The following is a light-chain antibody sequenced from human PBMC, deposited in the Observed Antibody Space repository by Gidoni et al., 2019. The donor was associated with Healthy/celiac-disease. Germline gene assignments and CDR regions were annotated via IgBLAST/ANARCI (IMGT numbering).Light chain of an antibody. Sequence: THTPLSQSSLSASVGDRVTITCQASQDISNYLNWYQQKPGKAPKLLIYDASNLETGVPSRFSGSGSGTDFTFTISSLQPEDIATYYCQQYDNLPLTFXGXTKVEIK. CDR1: QDISNY. V-gene: IGKV1-33*01. J-gene: IGKJ4*01. CDR2: DAS. CDR3: QQYDNLPLT.